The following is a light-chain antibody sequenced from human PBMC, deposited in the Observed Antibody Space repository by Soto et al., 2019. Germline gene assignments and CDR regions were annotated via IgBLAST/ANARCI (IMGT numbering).Light chain of an antibody. Sequence: DIQMTQSPSSLSASVGDRVTITCRASQSLSSRLTWYQQKPGEAPKLLIYETSNLQSGVPSRFSGSGSDTDFTLTINSLQSEDFATYYCQRSFSPPYTFGQGTKLDIK. CDR2: ETS. CDR3: QRSFSPPYT. J-gene: IGKJ2*01. V-gene: IGKV1-39*01. CDR1: QSLSSR.